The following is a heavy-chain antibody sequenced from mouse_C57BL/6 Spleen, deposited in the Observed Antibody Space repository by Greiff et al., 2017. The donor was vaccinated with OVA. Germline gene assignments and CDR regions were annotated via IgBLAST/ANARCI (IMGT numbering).Heavy chain of an antibody. CDR3: ARGGNYVVYFDY. CDR2: ISSGSSTI. V-gene: IGHV5-17*01. Sequence: EVKVVESGGGLVKPGGSLKLSCAASGFTFSDYGMHWVRQAPEKGLEWVAYISSGSSTIYYADTVKGRFTISRDNAKNTLFLQMTSLRSEDTAMYYCARGGNYVVYFDYWGQGTTLTVSS. CDR1: GFTFSDYG. J-gene: IGHJ2*01. D-gene: IGHD2-1*01.